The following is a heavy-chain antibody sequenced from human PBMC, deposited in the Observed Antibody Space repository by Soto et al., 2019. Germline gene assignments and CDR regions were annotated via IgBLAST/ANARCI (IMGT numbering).Heavy chain of an antibody. V-gene: IGHV1-18*01. CDR3: ARRQWLVGGYYYGMDV. D-gene: IGHD6-19*01. CDR1: GYTLTSYG. J-gene: IGHJ6*02. CDR2: TSAYKGNT. Sequence: ASVKVSCKASGYTLTSYGISWLRQTPGQGLEWMGWTSAYKGNTNYAQKLQGRVTMTTDTSTSTAYMELRSLRSDDTAVYYCARRQWLVGGYYYGMDVWG.